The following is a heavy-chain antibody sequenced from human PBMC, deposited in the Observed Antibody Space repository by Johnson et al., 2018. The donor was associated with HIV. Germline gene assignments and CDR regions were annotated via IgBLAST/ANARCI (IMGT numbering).Heavy chain of an antibody. J-gene: IGHJ1*01. CDR3: AKDLGANKDDEWAM. V-gene: IGHV3-30*02. D-gene: IGHD1-26*01. CDR1: GFTFSSYG. CDR2: IRYDGSNK. Sequence: QVQLVESGGGVVQPRGSLRLSCAASGFTFSSYGMHWVRQAPGKGLEWVAFIRYDGSNKYYADSVKGRFTISRDNSKNTVYLQMNSLRVEDTAVYYCAKDLGANKDDEWAMWG.